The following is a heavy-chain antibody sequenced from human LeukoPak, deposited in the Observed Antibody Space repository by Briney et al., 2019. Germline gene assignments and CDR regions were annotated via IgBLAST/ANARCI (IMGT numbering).Heavy chain of an antibody. J-gene: IGHJ4*02. CDR3: ARDFVMTTTY. V-gene: IGHV3-20*04. CDR2: INWNGGST. Sequence: GGSLRLSCAASGFTFDDYGMSWVRQAPGKGLEWVSGINWNGGSTGYADSVKGRFTISRDNAKNTLYLQMNSLRAEDTAVYYCARDFVMTTTYWGQGTLVTVSS. CDR1: GFTFDDYG. D-gene: IGHD4-11*01.